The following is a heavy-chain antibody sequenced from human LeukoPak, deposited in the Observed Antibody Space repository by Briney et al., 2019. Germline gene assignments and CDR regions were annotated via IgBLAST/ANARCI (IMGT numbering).Heavy chain of an antibody. J-gene: IGHJ4*02. V-gene: IGHV3-21*01. D-gene: IGHD6-13*01. CDR1: GFTFSSYS. Sequence: GGSLRLSCAASGFTFSSYSMNWVRQAPGKGLEWVSSISSSSSYIYYADSVKGRFTISRDNAKNSLYLQMNSLRAEDTAVYYCARFGGGGGFLQQLVQGGYYFDYWGQGTLVTVSS. CDR3: ARFGGGGGFLQQLVQGGYYFDY. CDR2: ISSSSSYI.